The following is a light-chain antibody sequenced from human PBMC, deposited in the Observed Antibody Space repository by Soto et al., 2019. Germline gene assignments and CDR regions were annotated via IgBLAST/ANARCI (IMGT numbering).Light chain of an antibody. CDR3: QQYGSSLLT. CDR1: QSVSSSY. V-gene: IGKV3-20*01. Sequence: EIVLTQSPGTLPLSPGERATLSCRASQSVSSSYLAWYQQKPGQAPRPLIYGASSRATGIPDRFSGSGSGTDFTLTISRLEPEDFAVYYCQQYGSSLLTFGGGTKVEIK. J-gene: IGKJ4*01. CDR2: GAS.